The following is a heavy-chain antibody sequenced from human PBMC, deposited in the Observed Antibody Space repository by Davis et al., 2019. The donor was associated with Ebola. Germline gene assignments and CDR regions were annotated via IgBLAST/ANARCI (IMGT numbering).Heavy chain of an antibody. D-gene: IGHD5-12*01. CDR1: VDSFSITSGG. V-gene: IGHV6-1*01. CDR2: TYYDSKWYH. J-gene: IGHJ5*01. Sequence: HSQTPSLTRALSVDSFSITSGGWNWISQSPSRGLEWLGRTYYDSKWYHDYALSVRNRIAINADTSKNQFSLQLNSVTPDDTAVYYCVRGWLRAWFDSWGQGILVTVSS. CDR3: VRGWLRAWFDS.